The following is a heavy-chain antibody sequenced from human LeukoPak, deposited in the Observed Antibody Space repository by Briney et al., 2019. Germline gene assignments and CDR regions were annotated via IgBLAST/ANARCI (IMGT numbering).Heavy chain of an antibody. CDR3: ARGRYGGYFDC. CDR2: IENGGRT. V-gene: IGHV4-59*01. CDR1: GGSITSDY. J-gene: IGHJ4*02. Sequence: SETLSLTCIVSGGSITSDYWSWIRQPPGKGLEWIGYIENGGRTEYNPSLMSRITISVDTSKIQFSLMLSPVTAADTAVYYCARGRYGGYFDCWGQGTLVTVSS. D-gene: IGHD4-23*01.